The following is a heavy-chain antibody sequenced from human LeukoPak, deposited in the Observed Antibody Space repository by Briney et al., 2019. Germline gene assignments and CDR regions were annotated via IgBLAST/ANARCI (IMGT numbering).Heavy chain of an antibody. J-gene: IGHJ6*03. CDR2: IRTKAYGGTT. Sequence: PGRSLRLSCTASGFTFGDYAMSGVRQAPGKGLVWVGFIRTKAYGGTTEYAASVKGRFTISRDDSKSIAYLQMNSLKTEDTAVYYCTRDGIAAAGSFYYYYYYYMDVWGKGTTVTVSS. V-gene: IGHV3-49*04. D-gene: IGHD6-13*01. CDR1: GFTFGDYA. CDR3: TRDGIAAAGSFYYYYYYYMDV.